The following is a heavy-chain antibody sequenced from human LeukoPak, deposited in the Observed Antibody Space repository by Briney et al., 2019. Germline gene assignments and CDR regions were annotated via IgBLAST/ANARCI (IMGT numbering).Heavy chain of an antibody. Sequence: SETLSLTCTVSGGSISSSSYYWGWIRQPPGKGLEWIGSIYYSGSTYYNPSLKSRVTISVDTSKNQFSLKLSSVTAADTAVYYCARVPATVSPFDIWGQGTMVTVSS. D-gene: IGHD5-12*01. CDR3: ARVPATVSPFDI. V-gene: IGHV4-39*01. CDR1: GGSISSSSYY. J-gene: IGHJ3*02. CDR2: IYYSGST.